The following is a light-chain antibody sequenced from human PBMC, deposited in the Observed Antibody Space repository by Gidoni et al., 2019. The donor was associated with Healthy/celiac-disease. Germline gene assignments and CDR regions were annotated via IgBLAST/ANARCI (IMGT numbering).Light chain of an antibody. J-gene: IGKJ5*01. CDR3: QQFNSDPQIT. Sequence: AIQLTQSPSSLSASVGDRVTITCRASQGISSALAWYKQKPGKSPKLLIYDASRFESGVPSRFSGSGSGTDFTLTISSLQPEDFATYYCQQFNSDPQITFGQGTRLEIK. CDR1: QGISSA. V-gene: IGKV1-13*02. CDR2: DAS.